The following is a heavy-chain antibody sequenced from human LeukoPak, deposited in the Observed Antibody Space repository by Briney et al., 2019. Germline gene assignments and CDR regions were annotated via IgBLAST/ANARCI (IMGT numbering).Heavy chain of an antibody. CDR1: GFTFDDYA. Sequence: GGSLRLSCAASGFTFDDYAMHWVRQAPGKGLEGVSLISWDGGSTYYADSVKGRFTISRDNSKNSLYLQINSLRAEDTALYYCAKDLTGSSWPSWYIDYWGQGTLVTVSS. J-gene: IGHJ4*02. CDR2: ISWDGGST. V-gene: IGHV3-43D*03. D-gene: IGHD6-13*01. CDR3: AKDLTGSSWPSWYIDY.